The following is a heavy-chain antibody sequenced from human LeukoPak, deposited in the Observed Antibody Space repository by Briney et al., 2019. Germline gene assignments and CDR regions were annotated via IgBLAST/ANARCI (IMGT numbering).Heavy chain of an antibody. Sequence: GSLRLSCAASGFTFSSYAMHWVRQAPGKGLEWIGSIYYSGSTYYNPSLKSRVTISVDTSKNQFSLKLSSVTAADTAVYYCARDPFRAFDIWGQGTMVTVSS. J-gene: IGHJ3*02. CDR1: GFTFSSYA. V-gene: IGHV4-39*07. CDR3: ARDPFRAFDI. CDR2: IYYSGST.